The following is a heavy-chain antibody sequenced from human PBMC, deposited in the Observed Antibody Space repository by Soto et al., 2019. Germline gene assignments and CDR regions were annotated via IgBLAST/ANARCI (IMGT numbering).Heavy chain of an antibody. CDR2: IYYSGST. CDR1: GYSISRGYY. D-gene: IGHD4-4*01. J-gene: IGHJ4*02. CDR3: ARCEVEMTTILGPYFDF. Sequence: XETLSLTCAVSGYSISRGYYWCCIRQPPGKGLEWIASIYYSGSTYYNSSLKSRVTIAVDTSKNQFSLKLTSVTAEDTAVYYCARCEVEMTTILGPYFDFWGQGILVTVSS. V-gene: IGHV4-38-2*01.